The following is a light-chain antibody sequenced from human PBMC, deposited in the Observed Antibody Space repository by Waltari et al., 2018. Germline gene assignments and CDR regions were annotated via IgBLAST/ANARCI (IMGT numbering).Light chain of an antibody. J-gene: IGLJ3*02. V-gene: IGLV2-14*01. CDR2: DVS. Sequence: QSALTQPASVSGSPGQSITISCTGTSSDVGRYNYVSWYQHHPGKAPKFMIYDVSNRPAGVSNRFSGSKSGNTASLTISGLQAEDEADYYCSSYTSSDTWVFGGGTKLTVL. CDR3: SSYTSSDTWV. CDR1: SSDVGRYNY.